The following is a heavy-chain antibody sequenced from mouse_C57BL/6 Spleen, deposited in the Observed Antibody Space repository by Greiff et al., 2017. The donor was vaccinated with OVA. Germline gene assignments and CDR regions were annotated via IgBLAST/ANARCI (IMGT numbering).Heavy chain of an antibody. Sequence: VMLQQSGPELVKPGASVKISCKASGYAFSSSWMNWVKQRPGKGLEWIGRIYPGDGDTNYNGKFKGKATLTADKSSSTAYMQLSSLTSEDSAVYFCARNYYGSSSGYFDYWGQGTTLTVSS. CDR2: IYPGDGDT. CDR3: ARNYYGSSSGYFDY. CDR1: GYAFSSSW. J-gene: IGHJ2*01. D-gene: IGHD1-1*01. V-gene: IGHV1-82*01.